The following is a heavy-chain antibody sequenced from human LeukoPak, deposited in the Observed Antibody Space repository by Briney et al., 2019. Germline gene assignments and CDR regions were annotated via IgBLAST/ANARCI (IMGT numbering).Heavy chain of an antibody. CDR1: GGSISPYY. V-gene: IGHV4-59*01. CDR3: ARSTGSTMFIDY. J-gene: IGHJ4*02. D-gene: IGHD3-10*02. Sequence: SETLSLTCTVSGGSISPYYWSWIRQPPGKGLEWLGYIYYSGNTDYNPSLKSRVAISVDTSKNQFSLKLSSVTAPDTAVYYCARSTGSTMFIDYWGQGTLVTVSS. CDR2: IYYSGNT.